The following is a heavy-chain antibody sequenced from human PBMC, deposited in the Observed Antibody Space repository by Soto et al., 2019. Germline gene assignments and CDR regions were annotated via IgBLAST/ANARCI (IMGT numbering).Heavy chain of an antibody. CDR3: AKCDIVVPPAYYMDF. CDR1: GFTFSSYA. V-gene: IGHV3-23*01. Sequence: EVQLLESGGGLVQPGGSPRLSCVASGFTFSSYAMSWVRQAPGKGLEWVSLVSGSGGATYYADSVKGRFTISKDNFKNTVYLQMNSLGAEDTAIYYCAKCDIVVPPAYYMDFWGKGTTVIVS. J-gene: IGHJ6*03. D-gene: IGHD2-15*01. CDR2: VSGSGGAT.